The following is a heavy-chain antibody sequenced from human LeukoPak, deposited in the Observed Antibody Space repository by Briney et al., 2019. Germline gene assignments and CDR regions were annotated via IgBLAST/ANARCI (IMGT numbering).Heavy chain of an antibody. V-gene: IGHV1-46*01. CDR3: ARGAHARMYDSNHNCFDP. J-gene: IGHJ5*02. Sequence: ASVKVSCKASGYTFTSYYIYWMRQAHGHGLDWMGIINPSGGRTNYAHKFQGRVTMTRDMSTGTVYMELSSLRSEDTAVYYCARGAHARMYDSNHNCFDPWGQGTLVTVSS. CDR2: INPSGGRT. CDR1: GYTFTSYY. D-gene: IGHD3-22*01.